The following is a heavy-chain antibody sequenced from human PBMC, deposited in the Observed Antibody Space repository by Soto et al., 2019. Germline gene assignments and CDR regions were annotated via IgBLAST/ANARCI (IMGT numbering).Heavy chain of an antibody. Sequence: SVKVSCKASGGAFSSYAISWVRQAPGQGLEWMGGIIPIFGTANYAQKFQGRVTITADESTSTAYMELSSLRSEDTAVYYCARDRARGSYPEWDYWGQGTLVTVSS. D-gene: IGHD1-26*01. V-gene: IGHV1-69*13. J-gene: IGHJ4*02. CDR2: IIPIFGTA. CDR3: ARDRARGSYPEWDY. CDR1: GGAFSSYA.